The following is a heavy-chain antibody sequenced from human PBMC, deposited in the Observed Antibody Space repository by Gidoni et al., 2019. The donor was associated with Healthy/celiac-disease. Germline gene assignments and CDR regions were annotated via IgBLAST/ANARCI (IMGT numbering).Heavy chain of an antibody. J-gene: IGHJ6*03. CDR3: TRVVLPAAIFNYYYYYMDV. V-gene: IGHV3-49*03. CDR2: IRSKAYGGTT. D-gene: IGHD2-2*02. CDR1: GFTFGDYA. Sequence: EVQLVESGGGLVQPGRSLRLSCTASGFTFGDYAMSWFRQAPGKGLEWVGFIRSKAYGGTTEYAASVKGRFTISRDDSKSIAYLQMNSLKTEDTAVYYCTRVVLPAAIFNYYYYYMDVWGKGTTVTVSS.